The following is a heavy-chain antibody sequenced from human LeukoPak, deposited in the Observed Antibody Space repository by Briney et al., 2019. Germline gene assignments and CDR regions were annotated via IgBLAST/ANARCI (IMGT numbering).Heavy chain of an antibody. J-gene: IGHJ4*02. Sequence: PGGSLRLSCAASGFTFSSYGMHWVRQAPGKGLEWVAFIRYDGSNKYYADSVKGRFTISRDNSKNTLYLQMNSLRAEDTAVYYCAAMTTVVTLSDYWGQGTLVTVSS. CDR3: AAMTTVVTLSDY. V-gene: IGHV3-30*02. CDR2: IRYDGSNK. D-gene: IGHD4-23*01. CDR1: GFTFSSYG.